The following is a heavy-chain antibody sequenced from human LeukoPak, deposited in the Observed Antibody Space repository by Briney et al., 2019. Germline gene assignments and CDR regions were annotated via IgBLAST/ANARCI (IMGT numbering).Heavy chain of an antibody. CDR3: ARGIAVAAPQGY. CDR1: GDSMSNYY. CDR2: TYYTGST. J-gene: IGHJ4*02. Sequence: SETLSLTCTVSGDSMSNYYWSWIRQPPGKGLEWIGYTYYTGSTNYNPSLKSRVTISVDTSKNQFSLKLNSVTAADTAVYYCARGIAVAAPQGYWGQGILVTVSS. V-gene: IGHV4-59*01. D-gene: IGHD6-19*01.